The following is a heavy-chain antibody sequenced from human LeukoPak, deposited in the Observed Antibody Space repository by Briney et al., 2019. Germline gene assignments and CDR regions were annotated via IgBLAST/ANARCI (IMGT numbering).Heavy chain of an antibody. Sequence: GASLQISFKGSGYSFTCYWIGWVRQLPGKGLEWMGIIYPGDSDTRYSPSFQGQVTISADKSISTAYLQWSSLKASDTAMYYCARLSPAKPCDYWGQGTLVTVSS. CDR2: IYPGDSDT. CDR3: ARLSPAKPCDY. V-gene: IGHV5-51*01. J-gene: IGHJ4*02. CDR1: GYSFTCYW.